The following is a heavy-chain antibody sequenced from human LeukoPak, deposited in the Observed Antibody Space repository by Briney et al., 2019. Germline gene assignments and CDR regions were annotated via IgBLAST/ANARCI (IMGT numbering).Heavy chain of an antibody. CDR1: GFTFSSYW. CDR2: IKQDGSEK. D-gene: IGHD2-2*01. CDR3: ARDDCSSISCYHNWFDP. Sequence: QPGGSLRLSCAASGFTFSSYWMSWVRQAPGKGLEWVANIKQDGSEKYYVDSVKGRFTISRDNAKNSLYLQMHSLRAEDTAVYYCARDDCSSISCYHNWFDPWGQGTLVTVSS. J-gene: IGHJ5*02. V-gene: IGHV3-7*01.